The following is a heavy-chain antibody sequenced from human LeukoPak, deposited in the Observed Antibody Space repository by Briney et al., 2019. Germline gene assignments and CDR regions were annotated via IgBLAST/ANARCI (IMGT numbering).Heavy chain of an antibody. V-gene: IGHV3-7*01. Sequence: GGSLRISCAVSGFTFSSNRMSWVRKAPGKCLEWVANIYQHGSEEHYVDSVKGRFTISRDNAKNSLYLQMDSLRAEDTAMYYCAREATFGYHYFDYWGQGTLVTVSS. J-gene: IGHJ4*02. D-gene: IGHD3-16*01. CDR1: GFTFSSNR. CDR2: IYQHGSEE. CDR3: AREATFGYHYFDY.